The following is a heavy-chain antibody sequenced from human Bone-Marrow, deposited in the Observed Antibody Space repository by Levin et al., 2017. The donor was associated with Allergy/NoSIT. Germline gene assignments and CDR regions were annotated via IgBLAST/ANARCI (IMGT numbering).Heavy chain of an antibody. D-gene: IGHD1-1*01. J-gene: IGHJ5*02. CDR3: AKGTDNWLDP. CDR1: GYTFTSYD. V-gene: IGHV1-8*01. CDR2: MNPNSGNT. Sequence: ASVKVSCKASGYTFTSYDINWVRQAPGQGLEWLGWMNPNSGNTGHAQKFQGRVTMTRDTSINTAYMELSSLRSEDTTVYYCAKGTDNWLDPWGQGTLVTVSS.